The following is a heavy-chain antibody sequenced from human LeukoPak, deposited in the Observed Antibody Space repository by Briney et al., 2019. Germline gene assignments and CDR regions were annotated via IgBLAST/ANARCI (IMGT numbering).Heavy chain of an antibody. Sequence: GGSLRLSCAASGFTFSSYAMSWVRQAPGKGLEWVSAISGSGGSTYYADSVKGRFTISRDNSKNTLYLQMNSLRAEDTAVYYCANAIYDSSGYYYSFDYWGQGTLVTVPS. D-gene: IGHD3-22*01. V-gene: IGHV3-23*01. J-gene: IGHJ4*02. CDR1: GFTFSSYA. CDR3: ANAIYDSSGYYYSFDY. CDR2: ISGSGGST.